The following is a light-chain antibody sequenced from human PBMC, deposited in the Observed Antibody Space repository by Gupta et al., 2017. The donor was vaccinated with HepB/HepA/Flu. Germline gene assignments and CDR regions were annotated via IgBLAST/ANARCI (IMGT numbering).Light chain of an antibody. CDR1: SGYSHYS. V-gene: IGLV4-60*03. Sequence: QLMVTQSSSAPASLGSSVKLTCTLSSGYSHYSIGWHQQQPGKAPRFLMKVESSGRYNKGSGIPDRFSGCISGAASDLTLSNDQAEDEADYYCETGDSSIRVFGGGTKVTVL. CDR2: VESSGRY. CDR3: ETGDSSIRV. J-gene: IGLJ1*01.